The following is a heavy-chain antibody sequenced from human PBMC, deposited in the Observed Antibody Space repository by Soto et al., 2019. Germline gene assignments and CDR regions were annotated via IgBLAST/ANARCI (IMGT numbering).Heavy chain of an antibody. J-gene: IGHJ6*02. CDR3: ARDSAAGTYYYYGMDV. CDR1: GFTFSDYY. D-gene: IGHD6-13*01. CDR2: ISSSSSYT. Sequence: PGGSLRLSCAASGFTFSDYYMSWIRQAPGKGLEWVSYISSSSSYTNYADSVKGRFTISRDNAKNSLYLQMNSLRAEDTAVYYCARDSAAGTYYYYGMDVWGQGTTVNVSS. V-gene: IGHV3-11*06.